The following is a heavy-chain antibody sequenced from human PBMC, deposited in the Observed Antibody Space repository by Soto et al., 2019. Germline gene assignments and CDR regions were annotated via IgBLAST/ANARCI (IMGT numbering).Heavy chain of an antibody. V-gene: IGHV3-30-3*01. CDR1: GFTFSSYA. Sequence: QVQLVESGGGVVQPGRSLRLSCAASGFTFSSYAMHWVRQAPGKGLEWVAVISYDGSNKYYADSVKGRFTISRDNSKNTLYLQMNSLRAEDTAVYYCARARVLLWFGEAIGDAFDIWGQGTMVTVSS. J-gene: IGHJ3*02. D-gene: IGHD3-10*01. CDR2: ISYDGSNK. CDR3: ARARVLLWFGEAIGDAFDI.